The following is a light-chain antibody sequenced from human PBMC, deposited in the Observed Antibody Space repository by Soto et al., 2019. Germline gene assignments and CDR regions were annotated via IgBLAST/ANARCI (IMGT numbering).Light chain of an antibody. V-gene: IGLV2-14*01. CDR2: DVS. CDR1: SSDVGGYNY. J-gene: IGLJ1*01. Sequence: QSALTQPASVSGSPGQSITISCTGTSSDVGGYNYVSWYQQHPGKAPKSMIYDVSNRPSGVSNRFSGSKSGNTASLTISGLQAEDEADYYCSSYTTSNTRQIVFGTGTKVTAL. CDR3: SSYTTSNTRQIV.